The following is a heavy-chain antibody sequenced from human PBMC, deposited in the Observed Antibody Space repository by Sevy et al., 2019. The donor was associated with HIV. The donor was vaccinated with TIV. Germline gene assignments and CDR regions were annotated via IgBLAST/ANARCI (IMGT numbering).Heavy chain of an antibody. V-gene: IGHV3-30*09. CDR2: MSYDGSTR. D-gene: IGHD6-19*01. CDR3: AGDAGYSTGWYAGY. Sequence: GGSLGLSCAASGFSISPYAFHWVRQAPGKGLEWVALMSYDGSTRYYADSAKGRFAISKDNSKNTLYLQMNSLRIEDTAIYYCAGDAGYSTGWYAGYWGQGTLVTVSS. J-gene: IGHJ4*02. CDR1: GFSISPYA.